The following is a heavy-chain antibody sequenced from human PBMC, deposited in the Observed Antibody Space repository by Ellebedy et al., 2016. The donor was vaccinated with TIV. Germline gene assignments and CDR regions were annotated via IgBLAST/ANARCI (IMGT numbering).Heavy chain of an antibody. CDR3: AKDRTPGDGYWVFDF. CDR2: IVGSGGSR. V-gene: IGHV3-23*01. Sequence: ESLKISCAASGFSFSSYAMSWVRQAPGKGLEWVSGIVGSGGSRYADSVKGRFTISRDNSKSTLDLQMSSLRAEDTAVYYCAKDRTPGDGYWVFDFWGQGTLVTVST. D-gene: IGHD5-18*01. J-gene: IGHJ4*02. CDR1: GFSFSSYA.